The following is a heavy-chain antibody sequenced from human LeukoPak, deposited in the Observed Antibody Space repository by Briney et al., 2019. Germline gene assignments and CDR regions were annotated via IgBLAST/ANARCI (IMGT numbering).Heavy chain of an antibody. CDR3: ARHAARGSVAGTVRLYYFDY. CDR1: GGSISSGSYY. Sequence: SETLSLTCTVSGGSISSGSYYWSWIRQPAGKGLEWIGRFYTSGSTYYNPSLKSRVTISVDTSKNQFSLKLSSVTAADTAVYYCARHAARGSVAGTVRLYYFDYWGQGTLVTVSS. J-gene: IGHJ4*02. CDR2: FYTSGST. D-gene: IGHD6-19*01. V-gene: IGHV4-61*02.